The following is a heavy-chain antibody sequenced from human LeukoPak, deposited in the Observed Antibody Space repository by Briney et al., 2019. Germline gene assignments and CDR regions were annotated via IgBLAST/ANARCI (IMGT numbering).Heavy chain of an antibody. CDR1: GFPFSNCW. Sequence: GGSLRLSCEASGFPFSNCWMHWVRQAPGKGLVWVSRINTDGLMTTYADSVKGRFTISRDNSKNTLYLQMNSLRAEDTAVYYCARDMGVTNYYYYYYMDVWGKGTTVTVSS. D-gene: IGHD2-21*02. CDR2: INTDGLMT. CDR3: ARDMGVTNYYYYYYMDV. J-gene: IGHJ6*03. V-gene: IGHV3-74*01.